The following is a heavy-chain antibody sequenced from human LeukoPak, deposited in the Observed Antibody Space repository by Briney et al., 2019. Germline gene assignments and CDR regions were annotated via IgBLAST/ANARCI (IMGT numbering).Heavy chain of an antibody. Sequence: NSSETLSLXCAVSGYSISSGYYWGWIRQPPGKGLEWIGSIYHSGSTYYNPSLKSRATIPVDTSKNQFSLKLSSVTAADTAVYYCARRSPSDVWGKGTTVTVSS. V-gene: IGHV4-38-2*01. CDR3: ARRSPSDV. CDR1: GYSISSGYY. J-gene: IGHJ6*04. CDR2: IYHSGST.